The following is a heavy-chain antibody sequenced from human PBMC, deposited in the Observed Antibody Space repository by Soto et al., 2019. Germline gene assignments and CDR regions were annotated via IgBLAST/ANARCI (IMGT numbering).Heavy chain of an antibody. V-gene: IGHV3-33*01. J-gene: IGHJ6*03. CDR3: ARDFWSGSYYMDV. CDR2: IWYDGSNK. Sequence: PGGSLRLSCAASGFTFSSYGMHWVRQAPGKGLEWVAVIWYDGSNKYYADSVKGRFTISRDNSKNTLYLQMNSLRAEDTAVYYCARDFWSGSYYMDVWGKGTTVTVSS. D-gene: IGHD3-3*01. CDR1: GFTFSSYG.